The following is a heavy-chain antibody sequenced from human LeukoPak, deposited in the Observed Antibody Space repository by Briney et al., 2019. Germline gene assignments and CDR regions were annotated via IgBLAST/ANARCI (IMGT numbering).Heavy chain of an antibody. CDR2: INPNSGGT. Sequence: HVASVKVSCKASGYTFTGYYMHWVRQAPGQGLEWMGWINPNSGGTNYAQKFQGRVTMTRDTSISTAYMELSRLRSDDTAVYYCARDPGAILEGLYYPSIIGYYYMDVWGKGTTVTISS. J-gene: IGHJ6*03. D-gene: IGHD3-22*01. CDR3: ARDPGAILEGLYYPSIIGYYYMDV. CDR1: GYTFTGYY. V-gene: IGHV1-2*02.